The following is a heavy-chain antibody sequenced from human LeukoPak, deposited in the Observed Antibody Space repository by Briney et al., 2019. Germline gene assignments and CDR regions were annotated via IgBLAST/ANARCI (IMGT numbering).Heavy chain of an antibody. CDR3: ARDVDTAMATVGETGPEVALDP. Sequence: ASVKVSCKASGYTFTSYYMHWVRQAPGQGLEWMGIINPSGGSTSYAQKFQGRVTMTRDTSTSTVYMELSSLRSEDTAVYYCARDVDTAMATVGETGPEVALDPWGQGTLVTVSS. D-gene: IGHD5-18*01. CDR2: INPSGGST. J-gene: IGHJ5*02. V-gene: IGHV1-46*01. CDR1: GYTFTSYY.